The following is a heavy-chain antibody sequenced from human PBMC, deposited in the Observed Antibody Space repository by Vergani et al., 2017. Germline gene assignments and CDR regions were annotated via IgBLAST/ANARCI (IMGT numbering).Heavy chain of an antibody. Sequence: EVQLVQSGAEVKKPGESLKISCKGSGYSFTSYWIGWVRQMPGKGLEWMGIIYPGDSDTRDSPSLQGQVTISADKSISTAYLQWSSLKASDTAMYYCAKLPSSFQSGVGWFDPWGQGTLVTVSS. V-gene: IGHV5-51*01. CDR1: GYSFTSYW. J-gene: IGHJ5*02. CDR3: AKLPSSFQSGVGWFDP. D-gene: IGHD2-2*01. CDR2: IYPGDSDT.